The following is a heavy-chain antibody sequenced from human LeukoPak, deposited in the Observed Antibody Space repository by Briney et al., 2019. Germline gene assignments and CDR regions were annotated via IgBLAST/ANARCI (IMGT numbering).Heavy chain of an antibody. CDR1: GGSIGSGSDY. V-gene: IGHV4-61*02. Sequence: SETLSLTCTVSGGSIGSGSDYWNRIRQPAGKGLEWIGRMYTSGTTNYNPSLKSRVTISVDTSKNQFSLKLSSVTDADTAVYSCATTASGYYLFDYWGQGTLVTVSS. CDR2: MYTSGTT. J-gene: IGHJ4*02. CDR3: ATTASGYYLFDY. D-gene: IGHD3-22*01.